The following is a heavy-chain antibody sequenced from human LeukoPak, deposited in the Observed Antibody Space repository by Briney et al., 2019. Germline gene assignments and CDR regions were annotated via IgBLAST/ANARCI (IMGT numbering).Heavy chain of an antibody. Sequence: GGSLRLSCAASGFTFSSYDMHWVRQATGKGLEWVSAIGTAGDTYYPGSVKGRFTISRENAKNSLYLQMNSLRAGDTAVYYCARGRTRGWFGELTALDYWGQGTLVTVSS. CDR1: GFTFSSYD. CDR2: IGTAGDT. CDR3: ARGRTRGWFGELTALDY. V-gene: IGHV3-13*01. D-gene: IGHD3-10*01. J-gene: IGHJ4*02.